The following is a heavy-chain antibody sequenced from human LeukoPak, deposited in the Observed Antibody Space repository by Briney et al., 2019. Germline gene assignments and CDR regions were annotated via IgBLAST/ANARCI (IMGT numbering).Heavy chain of an antibody. Sequence: SETLSLTCTVSGGSISSYYWSWIRQPPGKGLEWIGYIYYSGSTNYNPSLKSRVTISVDTSKNQFSLKLSSVTAADTAVYYCARDIWFGEGPHDAFDIWGQGTMVTVSS. CDR1: GGSISSYY. D-gene: IGHD3-10*01. J-gene: IGHJ3*02. V-gene: IGHV4-59*01. CDR3: ARDIWFGEGPHDAFDI. CDR2: IYYSGST.